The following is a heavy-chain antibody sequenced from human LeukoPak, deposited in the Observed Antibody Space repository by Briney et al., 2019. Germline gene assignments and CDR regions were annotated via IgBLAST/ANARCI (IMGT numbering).Heavy chain of an antibody. J-gene: IGHJ4*02. V-gene: IGHV4-38-2*02. CDR1: GYSISSAYY. D-gene: IGHD2-15*01. Sequence: SETLSLTCTVSGYSISSAYYWGWIRQPPGTGLEWIGSIYHSGSTYYNPSLKSRVTISVDTSKNQFSLKLSSVTAADTAVYYCARGVVAAPQTFDYWGQGTLVAVSS. CDR3: ARGVVAAPQTFDY. CDR2: IYHSGST.